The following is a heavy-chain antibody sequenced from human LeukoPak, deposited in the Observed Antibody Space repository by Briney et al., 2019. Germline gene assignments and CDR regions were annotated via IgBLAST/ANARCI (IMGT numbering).Heavy chain of an antibody. J-gene: IGHJ6*02. CDR1: GGSINSYF. D-gene: IGHD1-26*01. CDR2: IYYSGGT. CDR3: ARLGAPSGSGLYFYFGMDV. Sequence: KPSGTLSLTCTVSGGSINSYFWSWIRQRPGKGLEWLGYIYYSGGTNYNPSLKSRVTISVDTSNNQFSLNLISVTAADTAVYYCARLGAPSGSGLYFYFGMDVWGQGTTVTVSS. V-gene: IGHV4-59*08.